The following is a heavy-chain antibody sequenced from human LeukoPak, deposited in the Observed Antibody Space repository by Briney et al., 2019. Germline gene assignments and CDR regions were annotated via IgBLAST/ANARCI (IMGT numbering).Heavy chain of an antibody. Sequence: GGSLRLSCAASGFTFSSYVMTWVRQAPGKGLEWVSAISGSGGSTYYADSVKGRFTISRDNSKNTLYLQLNSLRAEDTAVYYCAKNSGSYWDYFDYWGQGTLVTVSS. CDR3: AKNSGSYWDYFDY. V-gene: IGHV3-23*01. J-gene: IGHJ4*02. CDR2: ISGSGGST. D-gene: IGHD1-26*01. CDR1: GFTFSSYV.